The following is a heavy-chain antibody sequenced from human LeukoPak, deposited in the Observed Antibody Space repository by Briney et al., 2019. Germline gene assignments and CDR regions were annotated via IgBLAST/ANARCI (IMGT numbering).Heavy chain of an antibody. D-gene: IGHD2-15*01. V-gene: IGHV3-11*04. Sequence: GGSLRLSCAASGFTFSDYYMSWIRQAPGKGVEWVSYISSSGSTIYYADSVKGRFTISRDNAKNSLYLQMNSLRAEDTAVYYCARDGCSGGSCPPTFYYYYYYMDVWGKGTTVTVSS. CDR3: ARDGCSGGSCPPTFYYYYYYMDV. J-gene: IGHJ6*03. CDR1: GFTFSDYY. CDR2: ISSSGSTI.